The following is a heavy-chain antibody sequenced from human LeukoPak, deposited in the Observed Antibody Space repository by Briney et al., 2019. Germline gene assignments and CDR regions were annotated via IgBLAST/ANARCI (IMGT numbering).Heavy chain of an antibody. CDR1: GGSFSGYY. D-gene: IGHD2-2*01. Sequence: SETLSLTCAVYGGSFSGYYWSWIRQPPGKGLEWIGEINHSGSTNYNPSLKSRVTISVDTSKNQFSLKPSSVTAADTAVYYCARGLGYCSSTSCLVNWFDPWGQGTLVTVSS. CDR3: ARGLGYCSSTSCLVNWFDP. V-gene: IGHV4-34*01. CDR2: INHSGST. J-gene: IGHJ5*02.